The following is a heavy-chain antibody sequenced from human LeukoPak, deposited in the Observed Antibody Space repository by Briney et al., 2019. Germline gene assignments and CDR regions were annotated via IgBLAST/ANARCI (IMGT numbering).Heavy chain of an antibody. Sequence: GPLRLSCAASGFTFSSYGMHWVRQAPGQGLEWVAFIRYDGSNKYYANSVKGRFTISRDNSKNTLYLQMNSLRAEDAAVYYCAKDSHLLLWFGDSFDYRGQGTLVTGFS. D-gene: IGHD3-10*01. CDR1: GFTFSSYG. J-gene: IGHJ4*02. V-gene: IGHV3-30*02. CDR2: IRYDGSNK. CDR3: AKDSHLLLWFGDSFDY.